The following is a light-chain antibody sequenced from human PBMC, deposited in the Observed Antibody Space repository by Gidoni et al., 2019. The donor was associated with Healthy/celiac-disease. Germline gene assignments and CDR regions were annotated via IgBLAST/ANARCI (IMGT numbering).Light chain of an antibody. CDR3: QQSYSTPLT. J-gene: IGKJ4*01. Sequence: DIHMPQSPSSLSASVGDRVTITCRASQSISSYLNWYQQKPGKAPTLLIYAASSLQSGVPSRFSGSGSGIDFTLTISSLQPEDFATYYCQQSYSTPLTFGGGTKVEIK. CDR1: QSISSY. V-gene: IGKV1-39*01. CDR2: AAS.